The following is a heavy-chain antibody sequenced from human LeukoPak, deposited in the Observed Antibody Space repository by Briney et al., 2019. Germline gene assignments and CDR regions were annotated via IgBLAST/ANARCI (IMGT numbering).Heavy chain of an antibody. V-gene: IGHV4-34*01. CDR2: INHSGST. CDR3: ARAEGRYYYDSSGYYL. D-gene: IGHD3-22*01. Sequence: SETLSLTCAVYGGSFSGYYWSWIRQPPGKGLEWIGEINHSGSTNYNPSLKSRVTISVDTSKNQFSLKLSSVTAADTAVYYCARAEGRYYYDSSGYYLWGQGTLVTVSS. CDR1: GGSFSGYY. J-gene: IGHJ4*02.